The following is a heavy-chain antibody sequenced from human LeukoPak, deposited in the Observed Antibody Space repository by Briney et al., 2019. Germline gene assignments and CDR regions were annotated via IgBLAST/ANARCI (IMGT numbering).Heavy chain of an antibody. J-gene: IGHJ4*02. V-gene: IGHV3-9*01. CDR1: GFTFDDYA. CDR2: ISWNSGSI. D-gene: IGHD2-2*01. Sequence: GGSLRLSCAASGFTFDDYAMHWVRQAPGKGLEWVSGISWNSGSIGYADSVKGRFTISRDNAKNSLYLQMNSLRAEDTALYYCAKGYCSSTSCSFFDYWGQGTLVTVSS. CDR3: AKGYCSSTSCSFFDY.